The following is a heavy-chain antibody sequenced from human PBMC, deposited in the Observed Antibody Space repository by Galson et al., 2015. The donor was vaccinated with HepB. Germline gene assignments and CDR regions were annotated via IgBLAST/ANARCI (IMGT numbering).Heavy chain of an antibody. Sequence: CAISGDSVSSNSAAWNWIRQSPSRGLEWLGRTYYRSKWYNDYAVSVKGRITINPDTSKNQFSLQLNSVTPEDTAVYYCAREARRATKPYYYYGMDVWGQGTTVTVSS. V-gene: IGHV6-1*01. J-gene: IGHJ6*02. CDR2: TYYRSKWYN. CDR3: AREARRATKPYYYYGMDV. D-gene: IGHD1-26*01. CDR1: GDSVSSNSAA.